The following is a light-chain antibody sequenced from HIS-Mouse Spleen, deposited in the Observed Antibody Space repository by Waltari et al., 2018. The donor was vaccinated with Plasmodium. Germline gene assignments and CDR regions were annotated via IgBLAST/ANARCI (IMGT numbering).Light chain of an antibody. J-gene: IGKJ3*01. V-gene: IGKV1-39*01. CDR1: QSISNY. Sequence: DIQMTQSPSSLSASVGDRVTITCRASQSISNYLNWYQQKPGKAPKFLIYAASTLQSGVPSRFSCSGSGTDFTLTISSLQPEDFATYYCQQSYSTWTFGPGTKVDIK. CDR2: AAS. CDR3: QQSYSTWT.